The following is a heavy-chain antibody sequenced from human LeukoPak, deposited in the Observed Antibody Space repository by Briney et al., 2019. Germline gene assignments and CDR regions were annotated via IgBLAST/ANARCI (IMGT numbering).Heavy chain of an antibody. CDR1: GFTFSSYW. CDR3: AYEPDAFDI. CDR2: IKRDGSEK. V-gene: IGHV3-7*01. D-gene: IGHD1-14*01. J-gene: IGHJ3*02. Sequence: GGSLRLSCAASGFTFSSYWMSWVRQAPGKGLEWVATIKRDGSEKYYVDSVKGRFTVSRDNAKNSLYLQMNSLRADDTAVYYCAYEPDAFDIWGQGTMVTVSS.